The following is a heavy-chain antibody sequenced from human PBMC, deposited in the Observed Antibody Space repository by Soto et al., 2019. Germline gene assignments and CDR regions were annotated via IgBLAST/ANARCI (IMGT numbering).Heavy chain of an antibody. J-gene: IGHJ6*02. Sequence: GESLKISCKGSGYSFTSYWISWVRQMPGKGREWMGRIDPSDSYTNYSPSFQGHVTISADKSISTAYLQWSSLKASDTAMYYCTRDGSGSYYKDYYYYGMDVWGQGTTVTVSS. CDR3: TRDGSGSYYKDYYYYGMDV. V-gene: IGHV5-10-1*01. D-gene: IGHD3-10*01. CDR1: GYSFTSYW. CDR2: IDPSDSYT.